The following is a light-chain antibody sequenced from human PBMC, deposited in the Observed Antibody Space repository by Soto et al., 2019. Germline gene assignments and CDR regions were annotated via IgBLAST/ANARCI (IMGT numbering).Light chain of an antibody. CDR3: QQYFGSSWT. J-gene: IGKJ1*01. CDR2: ATS. Sequence: IVLTQSPGTLTSSPGERATLSCRACQSIDNRYLAWYQHKPGQAPRLLIYATSSRATGIPDRFGGSGSGTDFTLTINRLEPEDFAVYYCQQYFGSSWTFGQGTKVDIK. CDR1: QSIDNRY. V-gene: IGKV3-20*01.